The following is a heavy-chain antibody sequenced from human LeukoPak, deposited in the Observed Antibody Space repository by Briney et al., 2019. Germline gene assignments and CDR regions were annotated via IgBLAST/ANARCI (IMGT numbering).Heavy chain of an antibody. J-gene: IGHJ4*02. D-gene: IGHD2-15*01. CDR1: GYTFTSYD. CDR2: MNPNSGNT. Sequence: GASVKVSCKASGYTFTSYDINWVRQATGQGLEWMGWMNPNSGNTGYAQKFQGRVTMTRNTSISTAYVELSSLRSEDTAVYYCARGGSVVVVAATGYCFDYWGQGTLVTVSS. V-gene: IGHV1-8*01. CDR3: ARGGSVVVVAATGYCFDY.